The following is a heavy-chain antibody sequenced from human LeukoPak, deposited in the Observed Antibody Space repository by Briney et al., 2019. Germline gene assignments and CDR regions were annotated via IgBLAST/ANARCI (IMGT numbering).Heavy chain of an antibody. D-gene: IGHD5-18*01. CDR1: GGTFSSYA. V-gene: IGHV1-69*04. J-gene: IGHJ4*02. CDR3: ARVDTAMVIDY. CDR2: IIPILGIA. Sequence: SVKVSCKASGGTFSSYAISWVRQAPGQGLEWMGRIIPILGIANYEQKFQGRVTITADKSTSTAYMELSSLRSEDAAVYYCARVDTAMVIDYWGQGTLVTVSS.